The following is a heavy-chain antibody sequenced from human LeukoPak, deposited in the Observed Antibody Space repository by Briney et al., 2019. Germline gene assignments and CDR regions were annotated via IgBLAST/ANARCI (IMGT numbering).Heavy chain of an antibody. CDR3: ARDRAGLGLLDF. CDR1: GGSISSYF. J-gene: IGHJ3*01. D-gene: IGHD1-26*01. CDR2: IFQSGSP. V-gene: IGHV4-59*12. Sequence: PSETLSLTCTVSGGSISSYFCSWIRQPAGKGLEWIGYIFQSGSPSYNPSLRSRVTISVDTSRNHFSLELISVTAADTAMYYCARDRAGLGLLDFWGQGTMVTVSS.